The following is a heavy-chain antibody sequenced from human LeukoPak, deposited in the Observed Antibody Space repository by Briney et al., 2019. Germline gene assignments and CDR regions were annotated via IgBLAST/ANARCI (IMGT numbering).Heavy chain of an antibody. Sequence: GGSLRLSCAASGFTFSTYAMHWVRQAPGKGLGWVAVISYDGSSKYYADSVKGRFTISRDNSKNTLYLQMNSLRAEDTAVYYCARARSSYGYGDAFDIWGQGTMATVSS. D-gene: IGHD5-18*01. CDR2: ISYDGSSK. CDR1: GFTFSTYA. CDR3: ARARSSYGYGDAFDI. J-gene: IGHJ3*02. V-gene: IGHV3-30*04.